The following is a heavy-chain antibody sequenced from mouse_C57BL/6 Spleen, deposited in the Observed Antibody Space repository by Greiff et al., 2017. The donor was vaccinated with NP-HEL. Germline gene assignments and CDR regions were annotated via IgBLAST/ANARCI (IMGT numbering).Heavy chain of an antibody. CDR1: GFTFSSYG. Sequence: EVKLVESGGDLVKPGGSLKLSCAASGFTFSSYGMSWVRQTPDKRLEWVATISSGGSYTYYPDSVKGRFTISRDNAKNTLYLQMSSLKSEDTAMYYCARENAITTVVARGYAMDYWGQGTSVTVSS. D-gene: IGHD1-1*01. V-gene: IGHV5-6*01. CDR2: ISSGGSYT. CDR3: ARENAITTVVARGYAMDY. J-gene: IGHJ4*01.